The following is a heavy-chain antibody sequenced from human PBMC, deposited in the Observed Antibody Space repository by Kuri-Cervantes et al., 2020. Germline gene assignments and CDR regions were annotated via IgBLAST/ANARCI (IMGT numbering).Heavy chain of an antibody. CDR2: ISGSGGST. J-gene: IGHJ6*03. D-gene: IGHD4-17*01. CDR3: ANYGDQRNYYYYYYMDV. Sequence: GESLKISCAASGFTFSSYAMSWVRQAPGKGLEWVSAISGSGGSTYYADSVKGRFTISRDNSKNTLYLQMNSLRAEGTAVYYCANYGDQRNYYYYYYMDVWGKGTTVTVSS. V-gene: IGHV3-23*01. CDR1: GFTFSSYA.